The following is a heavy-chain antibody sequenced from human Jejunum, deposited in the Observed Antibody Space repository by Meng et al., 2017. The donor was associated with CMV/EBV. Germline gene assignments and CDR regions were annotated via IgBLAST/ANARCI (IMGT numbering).Heavy chain of an antibody. J-gene: IGHJ5*02. CDR3: ARNRPRGVATGANWFDP. Sequence: VRLGQSGAEVKKPGASGKVSCKASVYTFTSYGISWVRQAPGQGLEWMGWISAYNGDTNYAQKLQGRVTMTTDTSTSTAYMELRSLRSDDTAVYYCARNRPRGVATGANWFDPWGQGTLVTVSS. CDR2: ISAYNGDT. D-gene: IGHD5-12*01. CDR1: VYTFTSYG. V-gene: IGHV1-18*01.